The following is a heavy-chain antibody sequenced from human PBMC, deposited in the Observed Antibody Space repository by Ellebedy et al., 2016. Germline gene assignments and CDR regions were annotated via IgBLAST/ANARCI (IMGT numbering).Heavy chain of an antibody. Sequence: SGPTLVKPRQTLTLTCTFSGFSLDTGAVVVGWVRQPPGKALEWLSFIYGNDDQRYSPSLRSRLTITKDSSRNQVVLTLTNMDPVDTATYFCVHRTTVTSFDFWGQGTLVTVSS. V-gene: IGHV2-5*01. CDR1: GFSLDTGAVV. CDR2: IYGNDDQ. J-gene: IGHJ4*02. D-gene: IGHD4-17*01. CDR3: VHRTTVTSFDF.